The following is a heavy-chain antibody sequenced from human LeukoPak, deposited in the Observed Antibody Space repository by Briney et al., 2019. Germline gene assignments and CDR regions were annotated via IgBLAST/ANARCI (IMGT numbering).Heavy chain of an antibody. J-gene: IGHJ5*02. CDR3: ARAGGALGYCSGGSCPLGWFDP. CDR2: IIPILGIA. CDR1: GYTFTSYG. V-gene: IGHV1-69*04. D-gene: IGHD2-15*01. Sequence: SVKVSCKASGYTFTSYGISWVRQAPGQGLEWMGRIIPILGIANYAQKFQGRVTITADKSTSTAYMELSSLRSEDTAVYYCARAGGALGYCSGGSCPLGWFDPWGQGTLVTVSS.